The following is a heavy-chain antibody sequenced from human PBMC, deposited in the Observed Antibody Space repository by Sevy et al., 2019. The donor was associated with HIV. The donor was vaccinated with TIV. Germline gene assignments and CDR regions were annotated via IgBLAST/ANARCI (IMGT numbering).Heavy chain of an antibody. CDR3: VRTYDITGCNNFCDGILDI. D-gene: IGHD3-22*01. Sequence: GESPKIPCAASGFTFDYYWMNWVRQAPGKGLEWVANIKDGGSEKHYVDSGKGRFNISRDKAKIHLYVQSNSLGVEDTSVYYCVRTYDITGCNNFCDGILDIWGQGTKVTVSS. J-gene: IGHJ3*02. V-gene: IGHV3-7*01. CDR1: GFTFDYYW. CDR2: IKDGGSEK.